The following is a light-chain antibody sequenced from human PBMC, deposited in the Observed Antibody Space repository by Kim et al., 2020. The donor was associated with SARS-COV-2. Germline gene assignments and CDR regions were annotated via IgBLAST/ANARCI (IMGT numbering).Light chain of an antibody. CDR3: QSYDSSSWV. Sequence: GKTVITSCPRSSGGMASNYVQGYQQRPGSAPTTVIYDDNQRPSGVPDRFSGSIDSSSNSASLTISGLKTEDEADYCCQSYDSSSWVFGGGTQLTVL. CDR1: SGGMASNY. V-gene: IGLV6-57*03. J-gene: IGLJ3*02. CDR2: DDN.